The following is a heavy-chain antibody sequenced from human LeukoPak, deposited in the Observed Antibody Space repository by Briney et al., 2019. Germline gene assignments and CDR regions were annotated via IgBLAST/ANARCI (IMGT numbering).Heavy chain of an antibody. Sequence: GASVKVSCKSSGGTFSSYAISWVRHAPGQGLEWMGGIIPIFGTANYSQKFQGRVTITTDESTSTAYMELSSLRSEDTAVYYCARGFGSNPAATYNWFDPWGQGTLVTVSS. D-gene: IGHD2-2*01. J-gene: IGHJ5*02. CDR1: GGTFSSYA. CDR2: IIPIFGTA. V-gene: IGHV1-69*05. CDR3: ARGFGSNPAATYNWFDP.